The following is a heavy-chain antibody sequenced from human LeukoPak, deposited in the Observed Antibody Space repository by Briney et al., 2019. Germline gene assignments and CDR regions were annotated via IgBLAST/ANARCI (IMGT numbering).Heavy chain of an antibody. J-gene: IGHJ1*01. D-gene: IGHD3-22*01. CDR3: AKAYYYDSSAYYSGRLLYFQH. V-gene: IGHV3-23*01. CDR2: ISGGGGST. CDR1: GFTFSSYA. Sequence: PGGSLRLSCAASGFTFSSYAMSWIRQAPGQGLEWVSGISGGGGSTYYADSVKGRFTISRDNSKNTLYLQMNSLRAEDTAVYYCAKAYYYDSSAYYSGRLLYFQHWGQGTLVTVSS.